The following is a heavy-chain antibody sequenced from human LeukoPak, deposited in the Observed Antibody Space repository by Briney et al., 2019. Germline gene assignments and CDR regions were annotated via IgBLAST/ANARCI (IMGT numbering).Heavy chain of an antibody. V-gene: IGHV4-59*01. Sequence: SETLSLTCTVSGGSISSYYWSWIRQPPGKGLEWIGYIYYSGSINYNPSLKSRVTISVDTSKNQFSLKLSSVTAADTAVYYCAREPQWRGWFDPWGQGTLVTVSS. CDR2: IYYSGSI. J-gene: IGHJ5*02. CDR1: GGSISSYY. CDR3: AREPQWRGWFDP. D-gene: IGHD6-19*01.